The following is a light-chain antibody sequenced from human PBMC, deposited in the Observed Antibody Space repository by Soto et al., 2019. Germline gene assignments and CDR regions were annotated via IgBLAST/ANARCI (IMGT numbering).Light chain of an antibody. CDR1: QSVSSN. J-gene: IGKJ1*01. CDR2: DAS. V-gene: IGKV3D-15*01. CDR3: QQYNNWPRT. Sequence: EIVITQSPATLSVSPGERASLSCRASQSVSSNLAWYQQKPGQAPRLLIYDASTRATGLPARFSGSGSGTDFTLTISSLQSEDFEVYYCQQYNNWPRTFGQGTKVDIK.